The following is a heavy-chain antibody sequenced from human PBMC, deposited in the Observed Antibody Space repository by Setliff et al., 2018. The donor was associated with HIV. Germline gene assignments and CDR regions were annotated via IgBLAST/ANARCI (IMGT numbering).Heavy chain of an antibody. V-gene: IGHV3-30*07. CDR3: ATRQAPRSCYMDV. D-gene: IGHD6-6*01. CDR1: GFSFRDFA. Sequence: GGSLRLSCVASGFSFRDFAMHWVRQAPGKGLEWVSVISYDGSKIFYADSVKGRFTISRDNPRNTLYLQMDSLRAEDTAVYYCATRQAPRSCYMDVWGKGTTVTVSS. CDR2: ISYDGSKI. J-gene: IGHJ6*03.